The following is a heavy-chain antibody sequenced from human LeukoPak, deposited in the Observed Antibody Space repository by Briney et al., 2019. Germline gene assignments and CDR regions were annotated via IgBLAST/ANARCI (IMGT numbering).Heavy chain of an antibody. D-gene: IGHD5-18*01. Sequence: PGGSLRLSCAASGFTFSSYSMNWVRQAPGKGLEWVSYISSSSSTIYYADSVKGRFTISRDNAKNSLYLQMNSLRAEDTAVYYCARASWIQLWSPDYWGQGTLVTVSS. CDR3: ARASWIQLWSPDY. V-gene: IGHV3-48*04. J-gene: IGHJ4*02. CDR2: ISSSSSTI. CDR1: GFTFSSYS.